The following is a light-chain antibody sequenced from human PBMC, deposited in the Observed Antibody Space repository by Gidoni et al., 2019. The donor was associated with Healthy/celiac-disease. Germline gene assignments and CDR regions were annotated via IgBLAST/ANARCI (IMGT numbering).Light chain of an antibody. CDR3: QSYDSSLSGSGVV. Sequence: QSVLTQPPSVSGAPGQGVPTTCTGSSSNIGAGYDVHWYQQLPGTAPNLLIYGNRNRPSGVPDRCSGSTSGTSPSLAITGLQAEDEADYYCQSYDSSLSGSGVVFGGGTKLTVL. J-gene: IGLJ2*01. V-gene: IGLV1-40*01. CDR1: SSNIGAGYD. CDR2: GNR.